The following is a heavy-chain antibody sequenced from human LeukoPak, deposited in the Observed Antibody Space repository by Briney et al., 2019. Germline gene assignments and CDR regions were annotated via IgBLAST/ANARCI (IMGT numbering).Heavy chain of an antibody. CDR2: IIPIFGTA. Sequence: SVKVSCKASGGTFSSYAISWVRQAPGQGLEWMGRIIPIFGTANYAQKFQGRATITTDESTSTAYMELSSLRSEDTAVYYCRIAAAGNRRYYFDYWGQGTLVTVSS. CDR3: RIAAAGNRRYYFDY. J-gene: IGHJ4*02. D-gene: IGHD6-13*01. V-gene: IGHV1-69*05. CDR1: GGTFSSYA.